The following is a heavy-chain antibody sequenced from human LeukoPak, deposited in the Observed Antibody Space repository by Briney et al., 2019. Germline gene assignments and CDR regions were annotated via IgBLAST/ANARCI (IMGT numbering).Heavy chain of an antibody. D-gene: IGHD3-10*01. V-gene: IGHV4-39*02. CDR2: IKNSGLT. J-gene: IGHJ4*02. CDR1: GGSVTTSTYY. Sequence: SETLSLTCTVSGGSVTTSTYYWGWIRQPPGKGLEWIGTIKNSGLTHYNPSLKSRLTMSVDTSKNQFSLQLNSVTPEVTAVYYCAREGGDLPYYFDYWGQGTLVTVSS. CDR3: AREGGDLPYYFDY.